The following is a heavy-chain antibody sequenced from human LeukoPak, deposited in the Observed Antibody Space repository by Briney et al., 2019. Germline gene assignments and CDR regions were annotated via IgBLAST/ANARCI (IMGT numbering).Heavy chain of an antibody. CDR1: GYTFTSYD. CDR3: GRGRGNGRPENYFDY. D-gene: IGHD2-8*01. CDR2: MNPNSGNT. Sequence: ASVKVSCKASGYTFTSYDINWVRQATGQGLEWMGWMNPNSGNTGYVQKFQGRVSMARNTSISTAYMELSSLRSEDTAVYYCGRGRGNGRPENYFDYWGQGTLVTVSS. V-gene: IGHV1-8*01. J-gene: IGHJ4*02.